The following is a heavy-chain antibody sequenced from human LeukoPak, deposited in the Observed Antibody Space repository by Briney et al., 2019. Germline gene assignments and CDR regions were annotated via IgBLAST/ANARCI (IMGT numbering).Heavy chain of an antibody. CDR1: GFTFSNAW. D-gene: IGHD3-10*01. CDR3: TLPWGSGSYYDY. Sequence: PGGSLRLSCAASGFTFSNAWLNWVRQAPGKGLEWVGHIKSKTDGGTTDYAAPVKGRFTISRDDSKNTLFLQMNSLKTEDTAVYYCTLPWGSGSYYDYWGQGTLVTVFS. CDR2: IKSKTDGGTT. V-gene: IGHV3-15*01. J-gene: IGHJ4*02.